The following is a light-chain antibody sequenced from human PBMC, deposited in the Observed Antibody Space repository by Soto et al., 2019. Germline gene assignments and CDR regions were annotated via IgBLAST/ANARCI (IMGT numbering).Light chain of an antibody. Sequence: EIVMTQSPATLSASPGERATLSCRASQSVSSNLAWYQQKPGQAPRLLIYGASTRATGIPARFSGSGSGTEFNLTISSLPSEDFAVYYCQQYNNWPPYTFGQGTKVEIK. V-gene: IGKV3-15*01. CDR1: QSVSSN. CDR2: GAS. CDR3: QQYNNWPPYT. J-gene: IGKJ2*01.